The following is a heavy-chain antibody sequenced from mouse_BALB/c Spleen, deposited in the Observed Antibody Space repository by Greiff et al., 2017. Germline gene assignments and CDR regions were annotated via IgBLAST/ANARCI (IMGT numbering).Heavy chain of an antibody. V-gene: IGHV14-3*02. CDR1: GFNIKDTY. J-gene: IGHJ2*01. CDR3: ARRVNGYGYFDY. Sequence: VQLKESGAELVKPGASVKLSCTASGFNIKDTYMHWVKQRPEQGLEWIGRIDPANGNTKYDPKFQGKATITADTSSNTAYLQLSSLTSEDTAVYYCARRVNGYGYFDYWGQGTTLTVSS. D-gene: IGHD2-2*01. CDR2: IDPANGNT.